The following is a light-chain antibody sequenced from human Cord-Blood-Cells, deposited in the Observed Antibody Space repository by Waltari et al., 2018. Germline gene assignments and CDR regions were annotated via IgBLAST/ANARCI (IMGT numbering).Light chain of an antibody. V-gene: IGLV3-21*03. CDR2: DDS. CDR3: QVWDSSSDHPV. CDR1: NIGSKS. J-gene: IGLJ2*01. Sequence: SYVLTQPPSVSVAPGKTARITCGGNNIGSKSVHWYQQKPGQAPVLVVYDDSDRPSEFSELFSGFNSGNTATLTISRVEAGDEADYYCQVWDSSSDHPVFGGGTKLTVL.